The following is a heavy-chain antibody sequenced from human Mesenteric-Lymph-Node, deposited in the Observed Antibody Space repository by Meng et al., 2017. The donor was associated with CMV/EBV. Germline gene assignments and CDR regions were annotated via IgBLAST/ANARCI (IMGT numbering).Heavy chain of an antibody. CDR2: ISGSGGST. Sequence: GESLKISCAASGFTFSSYAMSWVRQAPGKGLEWVSAISGSGGSTYYADSVKGRFTISRDNSKNTLYLQMNSLRAEDTAVYYCARGPLPRYYYYGMDVWGQGTTVTVSS. V-gene: IGHV3-23*01. J-gene: IGHJ6*02. CDR1: GFTFSSYA. CDR3: ARGPLPRYYYYGMDV.